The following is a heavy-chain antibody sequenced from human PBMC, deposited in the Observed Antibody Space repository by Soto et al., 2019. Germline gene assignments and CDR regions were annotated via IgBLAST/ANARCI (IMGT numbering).Heavy chain of an antibody. D-gene: IGHD3-10*01. CDR1: GFTFSSYA. Sequence: GGSLRLSCAASGFTFSSYAMSWVRQAPGKGLEWVSAISGSGGSTYYADSVKGRFTISRDNSKNTLYLQMNSLRAEDTAVYYCAKDHMKWFGDSNSQPGYYGMDVWGQGTTVTVSS. V-gene: IGHV3-23*01. CDR2: ISGSGGST. J-gene: IGHJ6*02. CDR3: AKDHMKWFGDSNSQPGYYGMDV.